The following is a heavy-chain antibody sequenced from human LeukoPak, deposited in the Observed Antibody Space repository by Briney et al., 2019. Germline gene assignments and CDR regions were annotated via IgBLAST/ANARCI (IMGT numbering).Heavy chain of an antibody. V-gene: IGHV1-46*01. D-gene: IGHD1-26*01. Sequence: ASVKVSCKASGYTFTTYYMHWVRQAPGQGREWMGIINPSGGITSYAQKFQGRVTMTRDMSTSTVYMELSSLRSEDTAVYYCARGGSYLSAFDIWGQGTMVTVSS. CDR3: ARGGSYLSAFDI. CDR2: INPSGGIT. CDR1: GYTFTTYY. J-gene: IGHJ3*02.